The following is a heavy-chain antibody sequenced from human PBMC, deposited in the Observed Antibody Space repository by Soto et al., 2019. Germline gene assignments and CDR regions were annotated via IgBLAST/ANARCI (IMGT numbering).Heavy chain of an antibody. J-gene: IGHJ6*02. CDR1: GGSISSGGYY. V-gene: IGHV4-31*03. Sequence: QVQLQESGPGLVKPSQTLSLTCTVSGGSISSGGYYWSWIRQHPGKGLEWIGYIYYSGSTYYNPSLKSRVTISVDTSKNQFSLKLSSVTAADTAVYYCARDRAEYCSSTSCLASHYYYGMDVWGQGTTVTVSS. D-gene: IGHD2-2*01. CDR2: IYYSGST. CDR3: ARDRAEYCSSTSCLASHYYYGMDV.